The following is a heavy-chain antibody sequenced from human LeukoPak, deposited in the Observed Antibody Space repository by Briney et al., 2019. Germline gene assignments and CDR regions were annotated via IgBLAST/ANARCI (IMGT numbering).Heavy chain of an antibody. CDR3: AELGITMIGGV. CDR2: ISYDVGKK. CDR1: GFTFSSYG. J-gene: IGHJ6*04. D-gene: IGHD3-10*02. Sequence: GGSLRLSCAASGFTFSSYGMHWVRQAPGKGLEWVAVISYDVGKKYYADSVKGRFTISRDNAKNSLYLQMNSLRAEDTAVYYCAELGITMIGGVWGKGTTVTISS. V-gene: IGHV3-30*18.